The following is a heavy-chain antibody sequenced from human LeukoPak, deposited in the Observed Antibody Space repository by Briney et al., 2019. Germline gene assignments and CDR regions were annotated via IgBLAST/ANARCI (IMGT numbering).Heavy chain of an antibody. CDR3: ARAVGPYGSGSYTFDY. J-gene: IGHJ4*02. Sequence: LQTLSLTCTVSGGSISSGGYSWSWIRQHPGKGLEWIGYIYYSGSTYYNPSLKSRVTISVDTSKNQFSLKLSSVTAADTAVYYCARAVGPYGSGSYTFDYWGRGTLVTVSS. V-gene: IGHV4-31*03. CDR2: IYYSGST. D-gene: IGHD3-10*01. CDR1: GGSISSGGYS.